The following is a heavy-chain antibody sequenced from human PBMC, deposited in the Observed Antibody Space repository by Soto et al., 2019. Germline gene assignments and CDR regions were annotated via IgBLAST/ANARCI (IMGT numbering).Heavy chain of an antibody. CDR2: IYYGGST. Sequence: EVQLVESGGGLIQPGGSLRLSCAASGLTVSGNHMSWVRQAPGKGLECVSVIYYGGSTYYADSVKGRFTISRDNSRNTVYLQMNSPIVEDTAVYYCARGRNTVLAFHPYFDYWGQGTLVTVSS. CDR1: GLTVSGNH. D-gene: IGHD3-3*02. J-gene: IGHJ4*02. V-gene: IGHV3-53*01. CDR3: ARGRNTVLAFHPYFDY.